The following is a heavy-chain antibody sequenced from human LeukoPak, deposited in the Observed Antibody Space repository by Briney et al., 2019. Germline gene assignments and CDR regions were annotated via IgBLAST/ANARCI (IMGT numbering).Heavy chain of an antibody. Sequence: SETLSLTCAVYGGSFSGYYWSWIRQPPGKGLEWIGEINHSGSTNYNPSLKSRVTISVDTSKNQFSLKLSSVTAADTAVYYCARQGYDFWSGYWYYFDYWGQGTLVTVSS. V-gene: IGHV4-34*01. D-gene: IGHD3-3*01. J-gene: IGHJ4*02. CDR3: ARQGYDFWSGYWYYFDY. CDR2: INHSGST. CDR1: GGSFSGYY.